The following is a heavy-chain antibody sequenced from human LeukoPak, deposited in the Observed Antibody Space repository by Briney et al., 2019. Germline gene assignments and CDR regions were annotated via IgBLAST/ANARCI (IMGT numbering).Heavy chain of an antibody. CDR1: GGSFSGYY. J-gene: IGHJ4*02. CDR3: AGNARASSDY. D-gene: IGHD2-2*01. V-gene: IGHV4-34*01. CDR2: INHSGST. Sequence: SETLSLTCAVYGGSFSGYYRSWIRQPPGKGLEWIGEINHSGSTNYNPSLESRVTISVDTSKNQFSLKLSSVTAADTAVYYCAGNARASSDYWGQGTLVTVSS.